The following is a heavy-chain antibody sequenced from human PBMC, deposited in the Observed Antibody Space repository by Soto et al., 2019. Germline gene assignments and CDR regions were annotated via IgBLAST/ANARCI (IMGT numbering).Heavy chain of an antibody. Sequence: PSETLSLTCTVSGGSISSYYWSWIRQPPGKGLEWNGYIYYSGSTNYNPSLKSRVTISVDTSKNQFSLKLSSVTAADTAVYYCARGWYSGYDYLHFDYWGQGTLVTVSS. V-gene: IGHV4-59*01. CDR2: IYYSGST. CDR3: ARGWYSGYDYLHFDY. D-gene: IGHD5-12*01. CDR1: GGSISSYY. J-gene: IGHJ4*02.